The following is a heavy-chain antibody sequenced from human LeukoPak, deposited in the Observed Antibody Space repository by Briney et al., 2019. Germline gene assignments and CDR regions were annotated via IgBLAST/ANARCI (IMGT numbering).Heavy chain of an antibody. CDR3: ASGIQTQGNNF. D-gene: IGHD4-23*01. CDR1: GGSVSSYY. CDR2: MYISGET. Sequence: SETLSLTCTVSGGSVSSYYWTWIRQPAGKGLEWVGRMYISGETNYNPSLQNRATLSLDTSKNQFSLKLTSLTAADTAVYYCASGIQTQGNNFWGQGTLVTVSS. V-gene: IGHV4-4*07. J-gene: IGHJ4*02.